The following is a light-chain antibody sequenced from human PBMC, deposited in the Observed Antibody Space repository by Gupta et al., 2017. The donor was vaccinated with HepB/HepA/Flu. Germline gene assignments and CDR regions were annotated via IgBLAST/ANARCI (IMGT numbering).Light chain of an antibody. CDR1: QDIINY. Sequence: LQMTHSSSSLSASVGDRVTITCRASQDIINYLAWFQQKPGKAPKCLIYAASSLQSGVPSKFSGSGSGTDFTLTISSLQPEDFATYYCQQYHNYPFTFGPGTKVDIK. V-gene: IGKV1-16*02. J-gene: IGKJ3*01. CDR2: AAS. CDR3: QQYHNYPFT.